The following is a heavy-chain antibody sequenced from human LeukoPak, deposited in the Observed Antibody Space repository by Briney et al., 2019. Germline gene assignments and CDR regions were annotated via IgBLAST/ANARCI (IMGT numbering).Heavy chain of an antibody. J-gene: IGHJ3*02. D-gene: IGHD1-26*01. V-gene: IGHV4-61*02. CDR3: ARRGSGSYYWSRDGFDI. Sequence: PSETLSLTCTVSGGSISSGSYYWSWIRQPAGKGLEWIGRIYTSGSTNYNASLKSRVTISVDTSKNHFSLKLSSVTAADTAVYYCARRGSGSYYWSRDGFDIWGQGTTVTVSS. CDR1: GGSISSGSYY. CDR2: IYTSGST.